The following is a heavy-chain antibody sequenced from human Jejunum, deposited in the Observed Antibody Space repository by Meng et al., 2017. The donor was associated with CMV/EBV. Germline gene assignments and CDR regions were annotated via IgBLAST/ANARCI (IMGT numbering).Heavy chain of an antibody. D-gene: IGHD2-8*01. J-gene: IGHJ4*02. CDR2: VSSVRSYT. V-gene: IGHV3-11*06. Sequence: QVQVGVSGGGLHKSGGSLGLSSAASGFTFDDYCRTSIRRARGSGLEWVSAVSSVRSYTNYADSVKGRFTISRDNAKNSLYLQMNSLRAEDTAVYYCARDRYCTNGVCYSHFDSWGQGTLVTVSS. CDR3: ARDRYCTNGVCYSHFDS. CDR1: GFTFDDYC.